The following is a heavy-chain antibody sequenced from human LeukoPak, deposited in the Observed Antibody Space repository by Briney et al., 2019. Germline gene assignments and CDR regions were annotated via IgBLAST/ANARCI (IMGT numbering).Heavy chain of an antibody. Sequence: PGGSLRLSCAASGFTFSSYWMNWVRQAPGKGLEWVANIKQDGSEKYYVDSVKGRFTISRDNAKNSLYLQMNSLRAEDTAVYYCARGDRESHYSSGCYYVHYYYMDVWGKGTTVTVSS. CDR3: ARGDRESHYSSGCYYVHYYYMDV. D-gene: IGHD6-19*01. CDR1: GFTFSSYW. V-gene: IGHV3-7*01. J-gene: IGHJ6*03. CDR2: IKQDGSEK.